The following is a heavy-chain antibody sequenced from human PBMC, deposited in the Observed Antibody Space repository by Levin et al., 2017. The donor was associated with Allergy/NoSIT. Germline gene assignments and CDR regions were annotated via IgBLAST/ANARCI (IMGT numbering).Heavy chain of an antibody. J-gene: IGHJ3*02. CDR1: GFTFSRYS. Sequence: GESLKISCAASGFTFSRYSIHWVRQAPGKGLEWVAVISYDGNTKYYADSVKGRFTISRDNSKNTLYLQMNSLRAEDTALYYCAKEIFGSPTPHDAFDIWGQGTTVTVSS. CDR3: AKEIFGSPTPHDAFDI. CDR2: ISYDGNTK. V-gene: IGHV3-30*18. D-gene: IGHD1-26*01.